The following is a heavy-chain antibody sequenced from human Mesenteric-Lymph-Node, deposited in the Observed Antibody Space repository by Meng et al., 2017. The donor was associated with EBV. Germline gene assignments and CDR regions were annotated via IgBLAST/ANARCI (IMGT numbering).Heavy chain of an antibody. CDR2: INPSGGST. V-gene: IGHV1-46*01. CDR3: ARENCSSTSCYGYFDY. J-gene: IGHJ4*02. D-gene: IGHD2-2*01. CDR1: GYTFTSYY. Sequence: QGQLGQVGVEVKKPGASVKVSCKASGYTFTSYYMHWVRQAPGQGLEWMGIINPSGGSTSYAQKFQGRVTMTRDTSTSTVYMELSSLRSEDTAVYYCARENCSSTSCYGYFDYWGQGTLVTVSS.